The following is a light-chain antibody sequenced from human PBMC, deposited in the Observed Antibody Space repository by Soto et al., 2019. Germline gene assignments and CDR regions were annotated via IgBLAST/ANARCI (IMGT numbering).Light chain of an antibody. Sequence: QSALTQPASVSGSPGQSITISCSGTPSDIGAYNYVSWYQHLPGKAPTVIIYDVTNRPSGVSSRFSGSKSGTTASLTISGLQAEDEANYYCGSYTISSTLMIFGGGTKSPS. CDR1: PSDIGAYNY. CDR3: GSYTISSTLMI. V-gene: IGLV2-14*03. J-gene: IGLJ2*01. CDR2: DVT.